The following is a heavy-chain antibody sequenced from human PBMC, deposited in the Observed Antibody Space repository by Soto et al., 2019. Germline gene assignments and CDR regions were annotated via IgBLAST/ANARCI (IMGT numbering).Heavy chain of an antibody. Sequence: VTLSLTCRVPRASIIVCSCYWGWIRQPPGKGLEWIGSISYSGSTFSNPSLKSRVTISADTSTNQFSLKLSSVTAADTALYFCARHLEDSTSGYFWGQGALGIVS. D-gene: IGHD6-13*01. CDR1: RASIIVCSCY. CDR2: ISYSGST. J-gene: IGHJ4*02. V-gene: IGHV4-39*01. CDR3: ARHLEDSTSGYF.